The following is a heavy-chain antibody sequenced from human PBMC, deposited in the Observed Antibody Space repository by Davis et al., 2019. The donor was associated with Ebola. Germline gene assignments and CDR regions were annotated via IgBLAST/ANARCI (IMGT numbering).Heavy chain of an antibody. J-gene: IGHJ6*02. CDR3: ARGRGAARPYYYYYGMDV. CDR2: IIPILGIA. D-gene: IGHD6-6*01. Sequence: SVKVSCKASGGTFSSYTISWVRQAPGQGLEWMGRIIPILGIANYAQKFQGRVTITAAKSTSTAYMELSSLRSEDTAVYYCARGRGAARPYYYYYGMDVWGQGTTVTVSS. V-gene: IGHV1-69*02. CDR1: GGTFSSYT.